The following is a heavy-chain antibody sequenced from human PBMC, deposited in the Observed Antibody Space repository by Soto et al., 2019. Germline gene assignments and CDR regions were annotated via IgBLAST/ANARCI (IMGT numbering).Heavy chain of an antibody. D-gene: IGHD1-7*01. CDR1: GFTFSSYA. CDR2: ISYDGSNK. Sequence: GGSLRLSCAASGFTFSSYAMRWVRQAPGKGLEWVAVISYDGSNKYYADSVKGRFTISRDNSKNTLYLQMNSLRAEDTAVYYCAREVELLFYFDYWGQGTLVTVSS. J-gene: IGHJ4*02. V-gene: IGHV3-30-3*01. CDR3: AREVELLFYFDY.